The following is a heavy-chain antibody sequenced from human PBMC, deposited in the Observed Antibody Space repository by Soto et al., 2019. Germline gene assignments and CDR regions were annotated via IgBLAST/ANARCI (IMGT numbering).Heavy chain of an antibody. CDR1: GGTFSSYA. CDR2: IIPIFGTA. CDR3: ASTVCFSTSCYANDAFEI. J-gene: IGHJ3*02. Sequence: SVKVSCKASGGTFSSYAISWVRQAPGQGLEWMGGIIPIFGTANYAQKFQGRVTITADESTSTAYMELSSLRSEDTAVYYCASTVCFSTSCYANDAFEIWGKGTMVPVSS. V-gene: IGHV1-69*13. D-gene: IGHD2-2*01.